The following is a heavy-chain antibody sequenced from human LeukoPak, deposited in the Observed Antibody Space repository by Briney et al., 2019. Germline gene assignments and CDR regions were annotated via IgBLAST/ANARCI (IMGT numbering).Heavy chain of an antibody. V-gene: IGHV3-9*03. J-gene: IGHJ4*02. Sequence: PGRSLRLSCAASGFTFDDYAMHWVRQAPGKGLEWVSGISWNSGSIGYADSVKGRFTISRDNAKNSLYLQMNSLRAEDMALYYCARGVYYFDYWGQGTLVTVSS. D-gene: IGHD2-8*01. CDR3: ARGVYYFDY. CDR2: ISWNSGSI. CDR1: GFTFDDYA.